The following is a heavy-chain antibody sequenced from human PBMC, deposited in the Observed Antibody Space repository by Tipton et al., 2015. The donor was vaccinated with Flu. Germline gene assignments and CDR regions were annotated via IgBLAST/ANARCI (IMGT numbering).Heavy chain of an antibody. CDR3: VRRDYSNYVSEPKNWFDP. D-gene: IGHD4-11*01. CDR2: SYYDGST. V-gene: IGHV4-39*01. CDR1: GGSISSSTDY. J-gene: IGHJ5*02. Sequence: TLSLTCTVSGGSISSSTDYWGWIRQPPGKGLEWIGTSYYDGSTYYNPSLRSRITISLDTSKNQFSLRLSSVTAADTAIYYCVRRDYSNYVSEPKNWFDPWGPGNPGHRLL.